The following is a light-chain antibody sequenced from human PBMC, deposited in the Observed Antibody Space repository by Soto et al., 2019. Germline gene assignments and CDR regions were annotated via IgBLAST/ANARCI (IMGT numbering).Light chain of an antibody. CDR2: EVS. Sequence: QSALTQPPSVSGSPGQSVTISCTGTNSDVGGYNYVSWYQQYPGKAPKLMISEVSERPSGVSDRFSGSKSGNTASLTISGLQAEDEADYYCCSYAGSSTWVFGGGTKLTVL. V-gene: IGLV2-11*01. CDR1: NSDVGGYNY. CDR3: CSYAGSSTWV. J-gene: IGLJ3*02.